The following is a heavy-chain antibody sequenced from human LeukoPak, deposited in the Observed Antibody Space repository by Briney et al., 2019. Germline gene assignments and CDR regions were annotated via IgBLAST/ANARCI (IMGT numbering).Heavy chain of an antibody. V-gene: IGHV4-39*07. CDR2: IYYSGST. J-gene: IGHJ6*03. Sequence: PSETLSLTCTVSGGSISSGSYYWGWIRQPPGKGLEWIGSIYYSGSTYYNPSLKSRVTISVDTSKNQFSLKLSSVTAADTAVYYCARVSANGDYYYMDVWGKGTTVTVSS. CDR1: GGSISSGSYY. D-gene: IGHD1-1*01. CDR3: ARVSANGDYYYMDV.